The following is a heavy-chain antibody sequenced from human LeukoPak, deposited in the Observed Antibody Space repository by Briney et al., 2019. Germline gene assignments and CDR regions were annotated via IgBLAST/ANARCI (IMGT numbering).Heavy chain of an antibody. CDR3: ARDVAAAGTGY. V-gene: IGHV4-34*01. CDR1: GGSFSGYY. Sequence: SETLSHTCAVYGGSFSGYYWSWIRQPPGKGLEWIGEINHSGSTNYNPSLKSRVTISVDTSKNQFSLKLSSVTAADTAVYYCARDVAAAGTGYWGQGTLVTVSS. J-gene: IGHJ4*02. D-gene: IGHD6-13*01. CDR2: INHSGST.